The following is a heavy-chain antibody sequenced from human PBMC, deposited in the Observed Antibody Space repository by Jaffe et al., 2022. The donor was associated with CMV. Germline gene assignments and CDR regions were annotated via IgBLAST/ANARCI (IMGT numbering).Heavy chain of an antibody. CDR2: IWYDGQNK. V-gene: IGHV3-33*08. CDR3: ARANGCSSGVCSDWLDP. D-gene: IGHD3-22*01. CDR1: GFVFNNYG. Sequence: VQVVESGGGVVQPGKSLTLSCAASGFVFNNYGIHWVRQAPGKGLEWVAIIWYDGQNKFYAESVRGRFAISRDDSRNTVYLEMNSLRDEDTAIYYCARANGCSSGVCSDWLDPWGQGTLVTVSS. J-gene: IGHJ5*02.